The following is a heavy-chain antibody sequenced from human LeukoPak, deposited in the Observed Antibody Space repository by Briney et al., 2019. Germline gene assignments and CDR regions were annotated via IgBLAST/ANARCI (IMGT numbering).Heavy chain of an antibody. CDR1: GGSFSGYY. D-gene: IGHD6-13*01. CDR3: ARGPPGYSSSWYVWY. J-gene: IGHJ4*02. Sequence: SETLSLTCAVYGGSFSGYYWSWIRQPPGKGLEWIGEINHSGSTNYNPSLKSRVTISVDTSKNQFSLKLSSVTAADTAVYYCARGPPGYSSSWYVWYWGQGTLVTVSS. CDR2: INHSGST. V-gene: IGHV4-34*01.